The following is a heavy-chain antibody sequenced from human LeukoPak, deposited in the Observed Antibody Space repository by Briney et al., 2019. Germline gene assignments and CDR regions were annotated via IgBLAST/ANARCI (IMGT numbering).Heavy chain of an antibody. Sequence: GGSLRLSCTASGFTFGDYAMSWVRQAPGKGLEWVGFIRSKAYGGTTEYAASVKGRFTISRDDSKSIAYLQMNSLKTEDTAAYYCQTGTTRGGFSYFDYWGQGTLVTVSS. CDR1: GFTFGDYA. CDR3: QTGTTRGGFSYFDY. J-gene: IGHJ4*02. D-gene: IGHD1-1*01. CDR2: IRSKAYGGTT. V-gene: IGHV3-49*04.